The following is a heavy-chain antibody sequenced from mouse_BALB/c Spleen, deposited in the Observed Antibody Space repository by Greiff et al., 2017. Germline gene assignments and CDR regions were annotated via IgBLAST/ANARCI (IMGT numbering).Heavy chain of an antibody. V-gene: IGHV1-15*01. D-gene: IGHD1-3*01. Sequence: QVQLKESGAELVRPGASVTLSCKASGYTFTDYELHWVKQTPVHGLEWIGAIDPETGGTAYNQKFKGKATLTADKSSSTAYMELRSLTSEDSAVYYCTRSGGASGFAYWGQGTLVTVSA. CDR1: GYTFTDYE. CDR3: TRSGGASGFAY. J-gene: IGHJ3*01. CDR2: IDPETGGT.